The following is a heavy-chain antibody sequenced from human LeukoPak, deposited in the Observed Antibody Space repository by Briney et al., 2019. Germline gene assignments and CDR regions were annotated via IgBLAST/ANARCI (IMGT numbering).Heavy chain of an antibody. CDR3: AKEPGGMEWLLSNWFDP. V-gene: IGHV3-30*02. D-gene: IGHD3-3*01. CDR1: GFTFSSYG. CDR2: IRYDGSNK. J-gene: IGHJ5*02. Sequence: GGSLRLSCAASGFTFSSYGMHWVCQAPGKGLEWVAFIRYDGSNKYYADSVKGRFTISRDNSKNTLYLQMNSLRAEDTAVYYCAKEPGGMEWLLSNWFDPWGQGTLVTVSS.